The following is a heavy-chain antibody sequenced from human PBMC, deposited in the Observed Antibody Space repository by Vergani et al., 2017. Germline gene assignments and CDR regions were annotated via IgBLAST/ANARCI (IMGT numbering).Heavy chain of an antibody. Sequence: QVQLVQSGAEVKKPGASVKVSCKASGYTFTSYYMHWVRQAPGQGLEWMGIINPSGGSTSYAQKFQGRVTMTRDTSTSTVYMELSSLRSEYTAVYYCARAVGILTGYYNNYYYYGMDVWGQGTTVTVSS. V-gene: IGHV1-46*03. CDR2: INPSGGST. CDR1: GYTFTSYY. D-gene: IGHD3-9*01. CDR3: ARAVGILTGYYNNYYYYGMDV. J-gene: IGHJ6*02.